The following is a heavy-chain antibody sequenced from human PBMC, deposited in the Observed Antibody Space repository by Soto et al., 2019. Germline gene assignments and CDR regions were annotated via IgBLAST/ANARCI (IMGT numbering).Heavy chain of an antibody. Sequence: GWSLRLSCSASVFTFSNAWMSWVRQAPGKGLEWVGRIKSKTDGGTTDYAAPVKGRFTVSRDDSKNMLYLQMNSLKTEDTAVYYCTTDDPINRSWGQGTLVTVSS. CDR3: TTDDPINRS. CDR2: IKSKTDGGTT. CDR1: VFTFSNAW. J-gene: IGHJ5*02. V-gene: IGHV3-15*01.